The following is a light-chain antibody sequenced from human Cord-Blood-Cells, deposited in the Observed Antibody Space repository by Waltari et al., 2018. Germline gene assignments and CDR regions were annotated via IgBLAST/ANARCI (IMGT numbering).Light chain of an antibody. CDR1: QSISSY. CDR3: QQSYSTPLT. Sequence: DIQMTQSTSSLSASVGYRVTITCRASQSISSYLNWYQQKPGKAPKLLIYAASSLQSGVPSRFSGSGSGTDFTLTISSLQPEDFATYYCQQSYSTPLTFGGGTKVEIK. CDR2: AAS. V-gene: IGKV1-39*01. J-gene: IGKJ4*01.